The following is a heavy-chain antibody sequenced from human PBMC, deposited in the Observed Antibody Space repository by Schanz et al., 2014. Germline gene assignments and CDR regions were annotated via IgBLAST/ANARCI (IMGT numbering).Heavy chain of an antibody. Sequence: QVQLVQSGSELTRPGASVKVSCKASGYTFTSYAMNWVRQAPGQGLEWMGWINTNTGNPTYAQGFTGRFVFSLDTSVSTAYLQISSLKAEDTAVYYCARDDCSGGSCSVYYYYGMDVWGQGTTVTVSS. CDR1: GYTFTSYA. J-gene: IGHJ6*02. CDR3: ARDDCSGGSCSVYYYYGMDV. V-gene: IGHV7-4-1*02. D-gene: IGHD2-15*01. CDR2: INTNTGNP.